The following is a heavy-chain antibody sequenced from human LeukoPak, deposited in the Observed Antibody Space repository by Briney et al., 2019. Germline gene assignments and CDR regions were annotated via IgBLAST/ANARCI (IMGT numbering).Heavy chain of an antibody. J-gene: IGHJ3*02. CDR2: ISSSYSYI. Sequence: GGSLRLSCAASGFTFSGYSMNWVRQAPGKGLAWVSSISSSYSYIYYADSVKGRFTISRDNAKNSLYLQMNSLRAEDTAVYYCARDRIIYGDYGDAFDIWGQGTMVTVSS. CDR1: GFTFSGYS. D-gene: IGHD4-17*01. CDR3: ARDRIIYGDYGDAFDI. V-gene: IGHV3-21*06.